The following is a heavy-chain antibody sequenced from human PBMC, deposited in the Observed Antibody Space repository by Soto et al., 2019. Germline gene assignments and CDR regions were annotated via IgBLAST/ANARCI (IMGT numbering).Heavy chain of an antibody. D-gene: IGHD3-3*01. J-gene: IGHJ6*03. CDR1: GGSFSGYY. V-gene: IGHV4-34*01. Sequence: QVQLQQWGAGLLKPSETLSLTCAVYGGSFSGYYWSWIRQPPGKGLEWIGEINHSGSTNYNPSLTSRVTISVDTSKNQFSLKLSSVTAADTAVYYCAGDRGVVPVIRYYYYMDVWGKGTTVTVSS. CDR2: INHSGST. CDR3: AGDRGVVPVIRYYYYMDV.